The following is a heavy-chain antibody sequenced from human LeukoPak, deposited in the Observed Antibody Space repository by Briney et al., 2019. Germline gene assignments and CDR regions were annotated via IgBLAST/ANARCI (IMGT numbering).Heavy chain of an antibody. CDR1: GYTFTGYY. CDR3: AKHRSLDYYDSSGSYYYYGMDV. V-gene: IGHV1-2*02. CDR2: INPNSGGT. D-gene: IGHD3-22*01. Sequence: GASVKVSCKASGYTFTGYYMHWVRQAPGQGLEWMGWINPNSGGTNYAQKFQGRVTMTRDTSISTAYMELSRLRSDDTAVYYCAKHRSLDYYDSSGSYYYYGMDVWGQGTTVTVSS. J-gene: IGHJ6*02.